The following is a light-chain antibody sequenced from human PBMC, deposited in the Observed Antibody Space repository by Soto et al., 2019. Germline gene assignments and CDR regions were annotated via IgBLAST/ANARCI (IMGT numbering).Light chain of an antibody. V-gene: IGKV2-28*01. Sequence: DVVMTQSPLSLPVTPGEPASISCRSSQTLLNSNGYNYLDWYMQRPGQSPRLLIFLGSNRASGVPDRFSGSGSGTDFTLKISRVEAEDVGVYYCMQALQSPRTLGQGTKLEIK. CDR2: LGS. J-gene: IGKJ2*02. CDR3: MQALQSPRT. CDR1: QTLLNSNGYNY.